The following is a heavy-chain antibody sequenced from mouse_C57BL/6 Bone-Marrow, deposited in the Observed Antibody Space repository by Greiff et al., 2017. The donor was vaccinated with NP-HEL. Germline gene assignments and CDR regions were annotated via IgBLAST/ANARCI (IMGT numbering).Heavy chain of an antibody. CDR3: ARTGAYGNYYLDY. V-gene: IGHV5-4*01. CDR2: ISDGGSYT. Sequence: EVQRVESGGGLVKPGGSLKLSCAASGFTFSSYAMSWVRQTPEKRLEWVATISDGGSYTYYPDNVKGRFTISRDNAKNNLYLQMSHLKSEDTAMYYCARTGAYGNYYLDYWGQGTTLTVSS. J-gene: IGHJ2*01. CDR1: GFTFSSYA. D-gene: IGHD2-1*01.